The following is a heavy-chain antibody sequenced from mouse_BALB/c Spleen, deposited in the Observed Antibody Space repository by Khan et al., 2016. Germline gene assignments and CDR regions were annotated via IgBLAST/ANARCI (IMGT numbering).Heavy chain of an antibody. CDR3: AEDYYGSIWIAY. Sequence: QIQLVQSGPELKKPGETVKISCKASGYTFTNYGMNWVKQAPGKGLKWMGWINTNTGEPTYAEEFKGRFAFSLETSASTSYLQINNLQNEDTGTYFWAEDYYGSIWIAYWGQGTLVTVCA. J-gene: IGHJ3*01. CDR1: GYTFTNYG. D-gene: IGHD1-1*01. V-gene: IGHV9-3*02. CDR2: INTNTGEP.